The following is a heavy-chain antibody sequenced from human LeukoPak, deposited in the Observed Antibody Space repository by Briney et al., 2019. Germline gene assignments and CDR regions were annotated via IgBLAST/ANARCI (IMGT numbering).Heavy chain of an antibody. CDR1: GYTFTNYG. J-gene: IGHJ3*01. CDR2: ISTYNGNK. CDR3: ARQSYRITARPSDAFDV. Sequence: ASVKVSCKASGYTFTNYGISWVRQAPGQGLEWMGWISTYNGNKKYVQRLQDRVTMTTDTSTSTAYMELRSLRSDDTAVYHCARQSYRITARPSDAFDVWAKGQWSPSLQ. D-gene: IGHD6-6*01. V-gene: IGHV1-18*01.